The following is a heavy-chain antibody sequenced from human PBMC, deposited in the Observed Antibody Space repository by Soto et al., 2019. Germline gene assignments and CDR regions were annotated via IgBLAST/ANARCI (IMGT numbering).Heavy chain of an antibody. V-gene: IGHV3-73*01. CDR2: IRSKANSYAT. J-gene: IGHJ3*02. D-gene: IGHD6-13*01. Sequence: GGSLRLSCAASGFTFSGSAMHWVRQASGKGLEWVGRIRSKANSYATAYAASVKGRFTISRDDSKNTAYLQMNSLKTEDTAVYYCTRHYGIAAAGTAFDIWGQGTMVTVSS. CDR1: GFTFSGSA. CDR3: TRHYGIAAAGTAFDI.